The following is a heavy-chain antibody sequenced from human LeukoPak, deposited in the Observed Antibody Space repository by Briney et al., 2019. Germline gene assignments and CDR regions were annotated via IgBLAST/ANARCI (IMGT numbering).Heavy chain of an antibody. J-gene: IGHJ6*03. CDR3: AKDLFSGSGRVGNMDV. CDR1: GFTFNNYV. Sequence: PGGSLRLSCVTSGFTFNNYVMAWVRQAPGKGLEWVSTISAVFTNTYSADSVKGRFTISRDNSKNTLYLQMNSLRAEDTAVYYCAKDLFSGSGRVGNMDVWGNGTTVIVSS. CDR2: ISAVFTNT. D-gene: IGHD3-10*01. V-gene: IGHV3-23*01.